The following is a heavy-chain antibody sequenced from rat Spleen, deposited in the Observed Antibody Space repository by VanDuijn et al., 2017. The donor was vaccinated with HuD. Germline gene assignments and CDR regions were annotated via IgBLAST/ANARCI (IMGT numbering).Heavy chain of an antibody. D-gene: IGHD1-9*01. J-gene: IGHJ2*01. CDR3: AREGTYYGDYFDY. Sequence: EVQLVESGGGLVQPGRSLKLSCAASGFTYSNYVMAWFRQAPTKGLEWVASISTGGGKTYYRDSVKGRFTISRDNAKSTLYLQMDSLRSEDTATYYCAREGTYYGDYFDYWGQGVMVTVSS. CDR2: ISTGGGKT. CDR1: GFTYSNYV. V-gene: IGHV5-25*01.